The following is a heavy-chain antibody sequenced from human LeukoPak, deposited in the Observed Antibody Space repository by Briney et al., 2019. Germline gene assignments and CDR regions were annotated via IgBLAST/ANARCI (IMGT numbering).Heavy chain of an antibody. D-gene: IGHD5-24*01. V-gene: IGHV3-23*01. Sequence: PGGSLRLSCAASGFTFSSYAMSWVRQAPGKGLEWVSAISGSGGSTYYADSVKGRFTISRDNSENTLYLQMNSLRAEDTAVYYCAKLKGRDGLKDYIDYWGQGTLVTVSS. CDR1: GFTFSSYA. CDR2: ISGSGGST. J-gene: IGHJ4*02. CDR3: AKLKGRDGLKDYIDY.